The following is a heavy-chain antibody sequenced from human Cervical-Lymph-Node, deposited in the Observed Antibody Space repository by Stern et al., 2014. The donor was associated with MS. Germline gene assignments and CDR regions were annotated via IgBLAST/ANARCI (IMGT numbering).Heavy chain of an antibody. CDR1: GFSLSTSGVG. J-gene: IGHJ4*02. V-gene: IGHV2-5*02. CDR2: IYWDDDK. CDR3: AHLITATALDY. Sequence: QVTLKESGPTLVKPTQTLTLTCTFSGFSLSTSGVGVGWIRQPPGKALEWLALIYWDDDKRYSPSLESRLTITKDTSKNLVFLTMTNMDPVDTATYYCAHLITATALDYWGQGTLVTVSS. D-gene: IGHD1-20*01.